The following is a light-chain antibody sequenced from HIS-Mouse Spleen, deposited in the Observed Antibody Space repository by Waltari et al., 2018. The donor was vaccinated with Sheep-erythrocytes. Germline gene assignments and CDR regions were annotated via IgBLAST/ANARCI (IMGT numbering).Light chain of an antibody. CDR2: WAS. CDR1: QSVLYSSNNKNY. Sequence: DIVMTQSPDSLALSLGESATINCKSSQSVLYSSNNKNYLAWYQQKPGQPPKLLIYWASTRESGVPDRFSGSGSGTDFTLTISSLQAEDVAVYYCQQYYSTLTFGGGTKVEIK. V-gene: IGKV4-1*01. J-gene: IGKJ4*01. CDR3: QQYYSTLT.